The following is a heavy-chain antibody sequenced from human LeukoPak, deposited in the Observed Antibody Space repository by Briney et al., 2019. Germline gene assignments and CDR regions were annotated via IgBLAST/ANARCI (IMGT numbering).Heavy chain of an antibody. CDR3: VRHCYASGSDPLCYFDY. CDR1: RGSISPYY. D-gene: IGHD3-10*01. CDR2: IYHRGST. Sequence: SETLSLTCTVSRGSISPYYWSWIRQPPGKGLEWIGYIYHRGSTNYNPSLKSRVTISIDTSKNQFSLKVSSVTAADTAVYYCVRHCYASGSDPLCYFDYWGQGTLVTVSS. J-gene: IGHJ4*02. V-gene: IGHV4-59*08.